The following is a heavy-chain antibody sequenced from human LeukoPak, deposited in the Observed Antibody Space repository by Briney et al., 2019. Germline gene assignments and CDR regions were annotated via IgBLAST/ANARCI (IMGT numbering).Heavy chain of an antibody. CDR2: ISSSGSTI. V-gene: IGHV3-48*03. J-gene: IGHJ4*02. CDR1: GFTFSSYE. D-gene: IGHD3-3*01. CDR3: ARVDFFRSGPDY. Sequence: GGSLRLSCAASGFTFSSYEMNWVRQAPGKGLEGVSYISSSGSTIYYADSVKGRFTISRDNAKNSLYLQMNSLRAEDTAVYYCARVDFFRSGPDYWGQGTLVTVSS.